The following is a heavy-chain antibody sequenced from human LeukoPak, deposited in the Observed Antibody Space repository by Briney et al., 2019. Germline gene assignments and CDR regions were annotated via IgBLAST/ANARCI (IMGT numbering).Heavy chain of an antibody. CDR3: AREPDSIAVAGNNWFDP. V-gene: IGHV4-34*01. D-gene: IGHD6-19*01. CDR1: GGSFSGFY. CDR2: INHSGGT. J-gene: IGHJ5*02. Sequence: SETLSLTCAVYGGSFSGFYWSWIRQPPGKGLEWIGDINHSGGTNYIPSLKSRVTISVDKSKNQFSLKLSSVTAADTAVYYCAREPDSIAVAGNNWFDPWGQGTLVTVSS.